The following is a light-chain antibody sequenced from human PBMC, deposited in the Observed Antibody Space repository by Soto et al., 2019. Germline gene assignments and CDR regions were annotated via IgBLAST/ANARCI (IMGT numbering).Light chain of an antibody. V-gene: IGKV1-39*01. Sequence: DIQMTQSPSSLSASVGDRVTITCRASQSSSSYLNWYQQKPGKAPKLLIYAASSLESGVTSRFSGSGSGTDFTLTISSLQPEDFATYYCQQSYSTPVFGQGTKLEIK. J-gene: IGKJ2*01. CDR2: AAS. CDR3: QQSYSTPV. CDR1: QSSSSY.